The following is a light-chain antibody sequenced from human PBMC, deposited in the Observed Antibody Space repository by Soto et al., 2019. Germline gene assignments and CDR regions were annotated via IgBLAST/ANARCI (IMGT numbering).Light chain of an antibody. CDR1: GSTIGAGYD. CDR2: DNN. CDR3: PSYDSSMSVV. V-gene: IGLV1-40*01. J-gene: IGLJ2*01. Sequence: QSVLTQPPSVSGAPGQRVTISCTGSGSTIGAGYDLYWYQQPPGTAPRLLIYDNNNRPSGVPGRSSGSNSGTSASPAISGLQAEDAADYYCPSYDSSMSVVFGGGTKVTVL.